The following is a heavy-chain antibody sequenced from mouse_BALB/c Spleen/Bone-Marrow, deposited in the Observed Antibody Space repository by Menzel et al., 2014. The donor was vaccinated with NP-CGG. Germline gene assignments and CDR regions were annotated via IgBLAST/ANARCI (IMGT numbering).Heavy chain of an antibody. D-gene: IGHD2-3*01. Sequence: EVQLQQSGPELVKPGASMKISCKASGYSFTGYTMNWVKRSHGMNLEWIGLINPYNGGTSYNQKFKGKATLTVDKSSSTAYMELLSLTSEDSAVYYCARWNDGYSLYYYAMDYWGQGTSVTVSS. CDR3: ARWNDGYSLYYYAMDY. V-gene: IGHV1-18*01. CDR2: INPYNGGT. CDR1: GYSFTGYT. J-gene: IGHJ4*01.